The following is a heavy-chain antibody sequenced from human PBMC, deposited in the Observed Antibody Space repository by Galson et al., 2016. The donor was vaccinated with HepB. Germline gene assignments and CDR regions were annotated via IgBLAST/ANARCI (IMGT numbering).Heavy chain of an antibody. J-gene: IGHJ4*02. CDR2: IIPLFGTP. CDR1: GGTFNNYA. V-gene: IGHV1-69*06. CDR3: ARGNYYDSSGYFRE. D-gene: IGHD3-22*01. Sequence: SVKVSCKASGGTFNNYAINWVRQAPGQGFEWMGGIIPLFGTPNFAQKFQGRVTFTADKSTTTAYMELSSLRSEDTAVYYCARGNYYDSSGYFREWGQGTLVTVAS.